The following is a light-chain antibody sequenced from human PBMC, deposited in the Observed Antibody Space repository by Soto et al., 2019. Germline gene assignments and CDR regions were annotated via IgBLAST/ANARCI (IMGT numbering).Light chain of an antibody. J-gene: IGLJ2*01. CDR2: EVT. CDR3: SSYTSNIPPLV. V-gene: IGLV2-14*01. CDR1: SGDIGGYNY. Sequence: QSALTQPASVSGSPGQSITISCTGTSGDIGGYNYVSWYQQHPGKAPKLLISEVTNRPSGVSNRFSGSKSGNTASLTSSGLQAGDEADYSCSSYTSNIPPLVFGGGPTLTVL.